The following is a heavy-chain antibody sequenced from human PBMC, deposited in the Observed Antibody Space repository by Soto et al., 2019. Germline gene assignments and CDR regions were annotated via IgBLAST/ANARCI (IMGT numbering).Heavy chain of an antibody. V-gene: IGHV3-23*01. CDR2: ISGSGGST. J-gene: IGHJ4*02. CDR1: GFTFSSYA. D-gene: IGHD6-19*01. CDR3: AGGSGAVAGHYYFDY. Sequence: GGSLRLSCAASGFTFSSYAMSWVRQAPGKGLEWVSAISGSGGSTYYADSVKGRFTISRDNSKNTLYLQMNSLRAEDTAVYYCAGGSGAVAGHYYFDYWGQGTLVTISS.